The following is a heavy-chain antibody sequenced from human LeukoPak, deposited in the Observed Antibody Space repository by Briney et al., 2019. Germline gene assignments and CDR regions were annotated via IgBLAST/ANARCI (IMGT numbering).Heavy chain of an antibody. CDR3: ARGGIQLWSN. V-gene: IGHV4-34*01. J-gene: IGHJ4*02. D-gene: IGHD5-18*01. CDR2: INHSGST. Sequence: SETLSLTCAVYGGSFSGYYWSWIRQPPGKGLEWIGEINHSGSTNYNPSLKSRATISVDTSKNQFSLKLSSVTAADTAVYYCARGGIQLWSNWGQGTLVTVSS. CDR1: GGSFSGYY.